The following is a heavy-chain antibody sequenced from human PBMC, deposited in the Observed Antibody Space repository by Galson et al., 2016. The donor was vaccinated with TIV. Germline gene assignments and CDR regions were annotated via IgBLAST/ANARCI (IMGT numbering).Heavy chain of an antibody. CDR3: AKDHPSSGWPAFDY. V-gene: IGHV3-48*03. CDR1: GFTFSRAD. Sequence: SLRLSCATSGFTFSRADINWVRQAPGKGLEWVSYISVNNGNNPYYADSVKGRFTASRDNSNNIFYLQMNALRAEDSALYYCAKDHPSSGWPAFDYWGQGTLVSVSS. D-gene: IGHD6-25*01. CDR2: ISVNNGNNP. J-gene: IGHJ4*02.